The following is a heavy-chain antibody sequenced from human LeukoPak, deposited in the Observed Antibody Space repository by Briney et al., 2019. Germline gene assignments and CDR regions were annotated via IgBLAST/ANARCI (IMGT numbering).Heavy chain of an antibody. D-gene: IGHD3-10*01. V-gene: IGHV3-30*01. CDR2: ISDAGRNK. J-gene: IGHJ4*02. CDR1: GITSSNDV. CDR3: ASESRGVQGYFDY. Sequence: TGGSLRLSCAASGITSSNDVMHWVRQAPGKGLEWVAVISDAGRNKYYADYVKGRFTISRDNSKNTLYLQMNSLRAEDPAVYYCASESRGVQGYFDYWGKGTLVTVSS.